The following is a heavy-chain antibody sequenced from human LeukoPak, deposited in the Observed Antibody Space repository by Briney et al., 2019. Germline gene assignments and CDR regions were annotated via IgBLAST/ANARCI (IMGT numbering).Heavy chain of an antibody. CDR1: GDSVSSNSVT. D-gene: IGHD2-2*01. CDR2: TYYRSTWYN. J-gene: IGHJ5*02. Sequence: KNSQTLSLTCAISGDSVSSNSVTWNWIRQSPSRGLEWLGRTYYRSTWYNDYAVSVRGRITVNPDTSKNQFSLHLNSVTPEDTAVYYCARRLTQYDCFDPWGQGILGTVSS. CDR3: ARRLTQYDCFDP. V-gene: IGHV6-1*01.